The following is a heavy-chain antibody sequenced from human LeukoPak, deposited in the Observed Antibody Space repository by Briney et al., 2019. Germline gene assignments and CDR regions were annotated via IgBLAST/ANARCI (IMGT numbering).Heavy chain of an antibody. Sequence: ASVKVSCKASGGTFSSYAISWVRQAPGQGLEWMGRIIPIFGTANYAQKFQGRVTITTDESTSTAYMELSSLRSEDTAVYYCARENTIYCSGSSCYSSSPADYWGQGTLVTVSS. CDR2: IIPIFGTA. CDR3: ARENTIYCSGSSCYSSSPADY. D-gene: IGHD2-15*01. CDR1: GGTFSSYA. V-gene: IGHV1-69*05. J-gene: IGHJ4*02.